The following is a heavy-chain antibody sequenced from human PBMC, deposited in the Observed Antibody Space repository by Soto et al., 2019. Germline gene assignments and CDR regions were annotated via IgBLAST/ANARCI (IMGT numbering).Heavy chain of an antibody. CDR2: VNAGNGHT. J-gene: IGHJ4*02. CDR3: ARGIWERSSGWCYFDS. Sequence: QVQLVQSGPDVKNPGASVRVSCKASGYAFTGYAVNWMRQAHGQSLEWVGWVNAGNGHTKYSQKFQGRVTITRDTSANTAYMELSSLRSEDTALYFCARGIWERSSGWCYFDSWGQGTLVIVSS. CDR1: GYAFTGYA. V-gene: IGHV1-3*01. D-gene: IGHD6-19*01.